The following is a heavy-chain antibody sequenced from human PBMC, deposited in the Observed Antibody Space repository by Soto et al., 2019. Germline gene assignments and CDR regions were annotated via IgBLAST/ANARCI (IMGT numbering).Heavy chain of an antibody. J-gene: IGHJ6*02. V-gene: IGHV4-59*01. CDR3: ARDGTKWNYYYYYGMDV. Sequence: PSETLSLTCTVSGGSISSYYWSWIRQPPGKGLEWIGYIYYSGSTNYNPSLKSRVTISVDTSKNQFSLKLSSVTAADTAVYYCARDGTKWNYYYYYGMDVWGQGTTVTVSS. D-gene: IGHD1-20*01. CDR1: GGSISSYY. CDR2: IYYSGST.